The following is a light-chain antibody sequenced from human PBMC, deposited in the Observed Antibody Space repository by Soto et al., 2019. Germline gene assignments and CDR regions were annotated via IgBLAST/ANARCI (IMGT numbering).Light chain of an antibody. CDR1: QSVSTRS. CDR3: QQYDSSPRT. V-gene: IGKV3-20*01. CDR2: GAS. J-gene: IGKJ1*01. Sequence: EIVLTQSPGTLSLSPGERATLSCRASQSVSTRSLAWYQQKPGQAPRLLMSGASSRAADIPDRFSGSGSGTNSPLTIISLKPEEFAVYYCQQYDSSPRTFGQGTKVE.